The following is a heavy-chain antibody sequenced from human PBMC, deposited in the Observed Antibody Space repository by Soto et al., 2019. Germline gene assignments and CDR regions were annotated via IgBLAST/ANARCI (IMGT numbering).Heavy chain of an antibody. D-gene: IGHD5-18*01. J-gene: IGHJ4*02. CDR3: ARDGSSRGLWLGPDY. CDR1: GFTFSGYA. Sequence: GGSLRLSCAASGFTFSGYAMHCVRQAPGKGLQWVAVISDDGTNKHYADSVRGRFTISRDNSKNTLYLQMDSLRPEDTAFYYCARDGSSRGLWLGPDYWGQGPQVTVSS. V-gene: IGHV3-30-3*01. CDR2: ISDDGTNK.